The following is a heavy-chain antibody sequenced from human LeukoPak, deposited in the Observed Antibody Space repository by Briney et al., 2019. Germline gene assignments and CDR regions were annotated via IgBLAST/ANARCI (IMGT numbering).Heavy chain of an antibody. D-gene: IGHD3-22*01. Sequence: SETLSLTCTVSGGSISSGDYYWSWIRQPPGKGLEWIGYIYYSGSTYYNPSLKSRVTISEDTSKNQFSLKLSSVTAADTAVYYCARTYYYDSSGYYYVPYYYGMDVWGQGTTVTVSS. CDR2: IYYSGST. J-gene: IGHJ6*02. V-gene: IGHV4-30-4*01. CDR1: GGSISSGDYY. CDR3: ARTYYYDSSGYYYVPYYYGMDV.